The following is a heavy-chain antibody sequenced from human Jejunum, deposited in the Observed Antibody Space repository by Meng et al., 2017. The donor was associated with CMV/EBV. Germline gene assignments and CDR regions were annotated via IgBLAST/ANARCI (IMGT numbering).Heavy chain of an antibody. D-gene: IGHD1-26*01. CDR1: TFTDYY. J-gene: IGHJ4*02. CDR2: INPNTGGP. CDR3: AKDAGSYLDYYFDS. V-gene: IGHV1-2*02. Sequence: TFTDYYLPWVRPAPGQGLEWMGWINPNTGGPNYAQKFLGRVTMTRDTSTNTASMELTRLRSDDTALYYCAKDAGSYLDYYFDSWGQGTLVTVSS.